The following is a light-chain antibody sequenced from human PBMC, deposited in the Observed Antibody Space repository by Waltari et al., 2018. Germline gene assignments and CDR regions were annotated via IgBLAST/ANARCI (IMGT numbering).Light chain of an antibody. CDR1: QDTGDS. CDR2: SVS. V-gene: IGKV1-33*01. J-gene: IGKJ2*01. Sequence: DIQLTPTPSSLSASVGDSLTITCQASQDTGDSLNWFQHKPGTPPELLIYSVSRLDYGVPSRFTGSRSGTNYSFSISNLQPDDIATYFCQQYRSLPLTFGQGTK. CDR3: QQYRSLPLT.